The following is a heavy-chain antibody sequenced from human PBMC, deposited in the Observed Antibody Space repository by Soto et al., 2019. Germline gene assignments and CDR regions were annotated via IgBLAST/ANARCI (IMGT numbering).Heavy chain of an antibody. D-gene: IGHD3-3*01. CDR1: GFTFSSYA. V-gene: IGHV3-23*01. CDR2: ISGSGGST. CDR3: ANDYDFRSGYSI. Sequence: GGSLRLSCAASGFTFSSYAMSWVRQAPGKGLEWVSAISGSGGSTYYADSVKGRFTISIYNSKNTLYLQMNSLRVEDTAVYYCANDYDFRSGYSIWGQGTMVTVSS. J-gene: IGHJ3*02.